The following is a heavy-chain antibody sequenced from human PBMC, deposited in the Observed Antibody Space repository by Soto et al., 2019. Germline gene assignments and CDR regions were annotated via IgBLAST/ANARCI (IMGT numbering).Heavy chain of an antibody. D-gene: IGHD3-3*01. J-gene: IGHJ4*02. CDR2: ISGGGGST. CDR3: AKNWNYDLWSDYPVRFDY. Sequence: GGSLRLSCAASGFTFSSFAMSWVRQAPGKGLEWVSSISGGGGSTYYSDSVKGRFTISRDNSRNTLYLQMNSLRAEDTAVYYCAKNWNYDLWSDYPVRFDYWGQGTLVTVSS. CDR1: GFTFSSFA. V-gene: IGHV3-23*01.